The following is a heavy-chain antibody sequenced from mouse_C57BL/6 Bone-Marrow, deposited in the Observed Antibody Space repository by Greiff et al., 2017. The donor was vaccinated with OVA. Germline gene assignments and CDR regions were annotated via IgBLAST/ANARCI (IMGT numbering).Heavy chain of an antibody. CDR2: IDPSDSYT. Sequence: VQLQQPGAELVKPGASVKLSCKASGYTFTSYWMQWVKQRPGQGLEWIGEIDPSDSYTNYNQKFKGKATLTVDTSSSTAYMQLSSLTSEDSAVYYCAREEGYITTVVAKKNWYFDVWGTGTTVTVSS. J-gene: IGHJ1*03. CDR1: GYTFTSYW. V-gene: IGHV1-50*01. CDR3: AREEGYITTVVAKKNWYFDV. D-gene: IGHD1-1*01.